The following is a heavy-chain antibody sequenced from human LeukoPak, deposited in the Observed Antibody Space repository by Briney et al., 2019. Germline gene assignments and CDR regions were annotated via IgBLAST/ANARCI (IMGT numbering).Heavy chain of an antibody. CDR3: AKDKLVDTAMDSFDY. J-gene: IGHJ4*02. CDR1: GFTFSSYA. Sequence: PGGSLRLSCAASGFTFSSYAMNWVRQAPGKGLEWVSAVSGSGGSTYYADSVKGRFTISRDNSKNTLYLQMNSLRAEDTAVYYCAKDKLVDTAMDSFDYWGQGTLVTVSS. D-gene: IGHD5-18*01. V-gene: IGHV3-23*01. CDR2: VSGSGGST.